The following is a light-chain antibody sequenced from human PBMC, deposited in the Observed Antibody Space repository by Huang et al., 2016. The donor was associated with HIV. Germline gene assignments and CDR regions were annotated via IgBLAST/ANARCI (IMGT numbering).Light chain of an antibody. Sequence: DIVMTQSPDSLAVSLGERATINCPSSQSILYTSNNKNFLAWYEQKPGPPPKLLIYWASTRESGVPDRFSGSGSATDFTLTVGSLQAEDVATYYCQQYYATPYTFGQGTKLEIK. CDR1: QSILYTSNNKNF. CDR2: WAS. V-gene: IGKV4-1*01. CDR3: QQYYATPYT. J-gene: IGKJ2*01.